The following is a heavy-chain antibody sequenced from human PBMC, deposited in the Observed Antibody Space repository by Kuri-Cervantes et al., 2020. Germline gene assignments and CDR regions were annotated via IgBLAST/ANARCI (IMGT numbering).Heavy chain of an antibody. CDR1: GFTFSSYG. CDR2: ISYDGSNK. V-gene: IGHV3-30*03. Sequence: GGSLRLSCAASGFTFSSYGMHWVRQAPGKGLEWVAVISYDGSNKYYADSVKGRFTISRDNSKNTLYLQMNSLRAEDTAVYYCARGAGMDVWGQGTTVTGSS. J-gene: IGHJ6*02. CDR3: ARGAGMDV.